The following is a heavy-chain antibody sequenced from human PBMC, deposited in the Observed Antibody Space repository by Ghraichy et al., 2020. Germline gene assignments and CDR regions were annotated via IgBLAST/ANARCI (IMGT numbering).Heavy chain of an antibody. CDR2: IYYSGST. Sequence: SETLSLTCTVSGGSISSYYWSWIRQPPGKGLEWIGYIYYSGSTNYNPSLKSRVTISVDTSKNQFSLKLSSGTAADTAVYYCARDPGLGWSYYTDWGQGTMVTVSS. CDR1: GGSISSYY. CDR3: ARDPGLGWSYYTD. J-gene: IGHJ3*01. D-gene: IGHD1-26*01. V-gene: IGHV4-59*01.